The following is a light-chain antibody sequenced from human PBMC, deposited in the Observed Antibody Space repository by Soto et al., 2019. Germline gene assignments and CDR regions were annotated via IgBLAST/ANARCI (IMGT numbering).Light chain of an antibody. J-gene: IGKJ4*01. Sequence: DIQMTQSPSSVSASVGDRVSITCRASQGISSWLAWYQQKPGRAPKLLIYTGSSLQSGVPSRFSGTGSVTDFTLAISSLQPEDVATDYRQQANRFPLYVGGGTKVEIK. CDR1: QGISSW. V-gene: IGKV1-12*01. CDR2: TGS. CDR3: QQANRFPLY.